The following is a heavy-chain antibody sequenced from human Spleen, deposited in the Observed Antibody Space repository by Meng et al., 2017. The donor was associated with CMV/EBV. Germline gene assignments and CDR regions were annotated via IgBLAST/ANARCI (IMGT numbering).Heavy chain of an antibody. CDR1: GGSITNFGYY. V-gene: IGHV4-39*07. CDR3: ARSTLVRKVDYFYGLDV. Sequence: SETLSLTCTVSGGSITNFGYYWVWIRQPPGKGLEWIGSLYYSGKVFYNPSLKRRVTISADTSNNQFSLRLNSVTAADTAVFYCARSTLVRKVDYFYGLDVWGQGTTVTVSS. J-gene: IGHJ6*02. D-gene: IGHD3-10*01. CDR2: LYYSGKV.